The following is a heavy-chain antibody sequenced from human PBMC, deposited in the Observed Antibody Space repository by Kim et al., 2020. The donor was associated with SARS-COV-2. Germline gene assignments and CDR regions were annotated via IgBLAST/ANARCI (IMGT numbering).Heavy chain of an antibody. J-gene: IGHJ4*02. CDR3: AREDRVGATYYFDY. V-gene: IGHV4-34*01. Sequence: SETLSLTCAVYGGSFSGYYWSWIRQPPGKGLEWIGEINHSGSTNYNPSLKSRVTISVDTSKNQFSLKLSSVTAADTAVYYCAREDRVGATYYFDYWGQGTLVTVSS. CDR2: INHSGST. CDR1: GGSFSGYY. D-gene: IGHD1-26*01.